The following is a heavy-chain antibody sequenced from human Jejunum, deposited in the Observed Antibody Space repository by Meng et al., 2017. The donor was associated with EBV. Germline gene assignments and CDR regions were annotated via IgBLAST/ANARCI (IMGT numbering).Heavy chain of an antibody. J-gene: IGHJ4*02. CDR3: ARGSSWYRGDY. Sequence: HVQCGQVGAEVRKPGASVKVVCKASRYTLTNYAIHWVRQAPGQRLEWMGWISAGNGITKYSQKFQGRVTVTRDTSTAYMELSRLRSEDAAVYYCARGSSWYRGDYWGQGTLVTVSS. D-gene: IGHD6-13*01. CDR2: ISAGNGIT. CDR1: RYTLTNYA. V-gene: IGHV1-3*01.